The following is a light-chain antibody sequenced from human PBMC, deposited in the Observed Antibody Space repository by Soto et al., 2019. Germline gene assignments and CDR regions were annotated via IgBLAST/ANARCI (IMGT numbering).Light chain of an antibody. CDR1: QSISNW. CDR3: QQYNSYWT. Sequence: DIQMTQSRGTRSASVGGVVTISCRASQSISNWLAWYQQKPGKAPKLLMSDASSLERGVPSRFSGSGSGTEFTLTISSLQPDDFATYYCQQYNSYWTFGQGTKWIS. V-gene: IGKV1-5*01. J-gene: IGKJ1*01. CDR2: DAS.